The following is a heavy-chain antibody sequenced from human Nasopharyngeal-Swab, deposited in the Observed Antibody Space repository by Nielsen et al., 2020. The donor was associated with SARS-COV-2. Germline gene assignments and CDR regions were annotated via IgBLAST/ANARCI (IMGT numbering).Heavy chain of an antibody. D-gene: IGHD2-21*02. CDR3: ATAPAYCGGDCYSVGLSG. V-gene: IGHV1-24*01. CDR1: GYTLTELS. CDR2: FDPEDGET. Sequence: ASVKVSCKVSGYTLTELSMHWVRQAPGKGLEWMGGFDPEDGETIYAQKFQGRVTMTEDTSTDTAYMELSSLRSEDTAVYYCATAPAYCGGDCYSVGLSGWGHGTLVTVSS. J-gene: IGHJ4*01.